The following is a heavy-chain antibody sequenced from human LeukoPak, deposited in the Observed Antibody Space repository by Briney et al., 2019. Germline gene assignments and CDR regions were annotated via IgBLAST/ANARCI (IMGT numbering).Heavy chain of an antibody. CDR1: GDSISRSTYY. V-gene: IGHV4-39*02. CDR3: ARSSGTGTFSY. Sequence: SETLSLTCTVSGDSISRSTYYWAWIRQPPGRGLEWIGSVDYGRSPYFNPSLESRATISVDTSKNHFSLKMSSVTAADTAVYYCARSSGTGTFSYWGQGTLVTVSS. J-gene: IGHJ4*02. CDR2: VDYGRSP. D-gene: IGHD6-25*01.